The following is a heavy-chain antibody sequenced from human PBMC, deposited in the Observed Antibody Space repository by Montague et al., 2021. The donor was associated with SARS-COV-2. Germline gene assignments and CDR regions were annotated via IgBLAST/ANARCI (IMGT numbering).Heavy chain of an antibody. CDR1: GNSVNTDCYY. D-gene: IGHD3-3*01. Sequence: TLSLTCTVSGNSVNTDCYYWSWIRQLPGKGLEWIGYIYYSGTTSYNPSLQSRLIISVDTSQNQFSLSLTSVTAADTAVYYCARAVVTNYHFWSGYSLVRDANRFDPWGQGTLVTVSS. J-gene: IGHJ5*02. V-gene: IGHV4-31*03. CDR3: ARAVVTNYHFWSGYSLVRDANRFDP. CDR2: IYYSGTT.